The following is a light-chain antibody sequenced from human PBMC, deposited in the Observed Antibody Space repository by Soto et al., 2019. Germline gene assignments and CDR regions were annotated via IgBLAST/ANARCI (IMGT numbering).Light chain of an antibody. CDR3: CSYAGSYTFVV. Sequence: QSVLTQPRSVSGSPGQSLTISCTGTSSDVGGYNYVSWYQQHPGKAPKLMIYDVSKRPSGVPDRFSGSKSGNTASLTISGLQADDEADYYCCSYAGSYTFVVFGTGTKVTVL. CDR2: DVS. CDR1: SSDVGGYNY. V-gene: IGLV2-11*01. J-gene: IGLJ1*01.